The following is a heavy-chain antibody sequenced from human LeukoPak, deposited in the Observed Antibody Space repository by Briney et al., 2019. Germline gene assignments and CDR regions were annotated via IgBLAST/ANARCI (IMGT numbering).Heavy chain of an antibody. V-gene: IGHV3-23*01. Sequence: GGSLRLSCAASGFTFSTYVMNWFRQAPGKGLEWVSTISVGAEYIFYADSVKGRFTISRDDSNNALYLQMHSLGAEDTALYCCASGPPFLKYFEYWGGGTLVSVS. D-gene: IGHD3-3*01. CDR1: GFTFSTYV. J-gene: IGHJ4*02. CDR3: ASGPPFLKYFEY. CDR2: ISVGAEYI.